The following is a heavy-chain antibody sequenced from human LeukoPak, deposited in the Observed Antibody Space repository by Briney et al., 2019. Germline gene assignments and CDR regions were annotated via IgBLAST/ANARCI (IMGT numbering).Heavy chain of an antibody. CDR2: ISSSGSTI. J-gene: IGHJ4*02. CDR3: ARVPNDFWSGYYLYYFDY. D-gene: IGHD3-3*01. V-gene: IGHV3-11*04. CDR1: GFTFSDYY. Sequence: GGSLRLSCAASGFTFSDYYMSWIRQAPGKGLEWVSYISSSGSTIYYADSVKGRFTISRDNAKNSLYLQMNSLRAEDTVVYYCARVPNDFWSGYYLYYFDYWGQGTLVTVSS.